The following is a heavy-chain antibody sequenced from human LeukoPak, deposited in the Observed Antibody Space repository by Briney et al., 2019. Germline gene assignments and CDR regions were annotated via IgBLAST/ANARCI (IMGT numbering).Heavy chain of an antibody. CDR3: ARDSPSIAVAGTRFDY. CDR1: GFTFSSYN. J-gene: IGHJ4*02. CDR2: ISTSSSYI. D-gene: IGHD6-19*01. Sequence: GGSLRISCAASGFTFSSYNMNWVRQAPGKGLEWVSFISTSSSYIYYADSVKGRFTVSRDNAKNSLFLEMNSLRVEDTAVYYCARDSPSIAVAGTRFDYWGQGTLVTVSS. V-gene: IGHV3-21*01.